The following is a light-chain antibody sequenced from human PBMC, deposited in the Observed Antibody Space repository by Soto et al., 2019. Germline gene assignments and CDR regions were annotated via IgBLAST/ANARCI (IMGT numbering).Light chain of an antibody. CDR2: GAS. J-gene: IGKJ2*01. CDR1: QSVSSIY. CDR3: QQYGRSPPVT. Sequence: EIVLTQSPGTLSLSPGERATLSCRASQSVSSIYLAWYQQQPGQAPRLLIYGASSRATDIPDRFSGSGSGTDFTLTISRLEPEDFAVYYCQQYGRSPPVTFGQGTKLEIK. V-gene: IGKV3-20*01.